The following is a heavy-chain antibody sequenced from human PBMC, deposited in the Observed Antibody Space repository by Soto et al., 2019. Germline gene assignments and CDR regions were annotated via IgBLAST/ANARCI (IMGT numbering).Heavy chain of an antibody. CDR2: IYWDDDK. CDR1: GFSLSTTGVG. CDR3: AQRLRDYGLGRERANYFDP. Sequence: QITLKESGPTLVRPSQTLTLTCTFSGFSLSTTGVGVGWIRQPPGKALEWLALIYWDDDKRYSPSLKSRLTSTTDTSKNEVLLTMTNIDPVDTATYCCAQRLRDYGLGRERANYFDPWGQRTLVTVSP. D-gene: IGHD3-10*01. J-gene: IGHJ5*02. V-gene: IGHV2-5*02.